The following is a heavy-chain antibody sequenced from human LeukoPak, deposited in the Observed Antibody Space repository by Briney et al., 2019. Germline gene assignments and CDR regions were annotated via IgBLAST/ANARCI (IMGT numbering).Heavy chain of an antibody. D-gene: IGHD3-3*01. CDR3: ARDSQYYNFWSGYHRPASFDY. V-gene: IGHV3-7*01. CDR1: GFTFSSYW. Sequence: GGSLRLSCAASGFTFSSYWMTWLRQAPGMGLEGVANIKQDGSEKYYVDSVKGRFTISRDNAKNSLYLQMNSLRAEDTAVYYCARDSQYYNFWSGYHRPASFDYWGQGTLVTVSS. CDR2: IKQDGSEK. J-gene: IGHJ4*02.